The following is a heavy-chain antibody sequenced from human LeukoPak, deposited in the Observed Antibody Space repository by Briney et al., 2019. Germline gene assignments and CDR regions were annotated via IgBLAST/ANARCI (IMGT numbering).Heavy chain of an antibody. J-gene: IGHJ4*02. D-gene: IGHD3-22*01. CDR1: GYTFTDYY. Sequence: ASVKVSYKASGYTFTDYYLHWVRQPPGQGLEWMCWINSNSGGTSYPQKFRDRVTMTRDTSISTAYMELSRLTSDDTALYYCARSHTMIVPVAYWGQGTLVTVSS. V-gene: IGHV1-2*02. CDR2: INSNSGGT. CDR3: ARSHTMIVPVAY.